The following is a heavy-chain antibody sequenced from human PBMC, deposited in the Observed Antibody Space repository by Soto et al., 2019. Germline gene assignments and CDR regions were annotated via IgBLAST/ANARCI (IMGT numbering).Heavy chain of an antibody. CDR2: IYYSGST. CDR3: ARELRGFDH. V-gene: IGHV4-39*07. Sequence: SETLSLTCPVTGYSISIRSYYWGWIRQPPGKGLEWIGSIYYSGSTYNNPSLRSRVPMSIDTSKNQFSLKLSSVTAAETAVYYCARELRGFDHWGQGTLVTVSS. CDR1: GYSISIRSYY. J-gene: IGHJ4*02.